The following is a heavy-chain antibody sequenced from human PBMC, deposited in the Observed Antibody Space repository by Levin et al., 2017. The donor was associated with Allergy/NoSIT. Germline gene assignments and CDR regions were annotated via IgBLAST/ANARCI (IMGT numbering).Heavy chain of an antibody. Sequence: GGSLRLSCAASGFTFDDYAMHWVRQAPGKGLEWVSGISWNSGSIGYADSVKGRFTISRDNAKNSLYLQMNSLRAEDTALYYCAKVLGYYDSSGYRDAFDIWGQGTMVTVSS. V-gene: IGHV3-9*01. CDR3: AKVLGYYDSSGYRDAFDI. D-gene: IGHD3-22*01. J-gene: IGHJ3*02. CDR1: GFTFDDYA. CDR2: ISWNSGSI.